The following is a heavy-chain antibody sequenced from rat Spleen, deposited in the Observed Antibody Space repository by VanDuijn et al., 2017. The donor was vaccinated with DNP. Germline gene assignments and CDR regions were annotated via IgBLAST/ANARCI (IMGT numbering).Heavy chain of an antibody. CDR1: GFTFSNFG. J-gene: IGHJ1*01. CDR2: IWTGGST. D-gene: IGHD1-7*01. Sequence: EVQLVESGGGLVQPGRSLKLSSVASGFTFSNFGMTWVRQPPGKGLEWMGVIWTGGSTAYNSLLKSRLSIRRDISKSQVFLNMNSLQTEDTATYYCARDGGSILWVPSYYWYFDFWGPGTMVTVSS. V-gene: IGHV2S63*01. CDR3: ARDGGSILWVPSYYWYFDF.